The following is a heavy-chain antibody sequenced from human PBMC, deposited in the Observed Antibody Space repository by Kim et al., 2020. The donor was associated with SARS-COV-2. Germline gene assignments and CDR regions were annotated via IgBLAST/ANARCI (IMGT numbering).Heavy chain of an antibody. J-gene: IGHJ4*02. Sequence: KGRFTIARDNAKNSLYLQMNSLRAEDTAVYYCARETPGEELWSGPTPFDYWGQGTLVTVSS. D-gene: IGHD3-3*01. V-gene: IGHV3-48*03. CDR3: ARETPGEELWSGPTPFDY.